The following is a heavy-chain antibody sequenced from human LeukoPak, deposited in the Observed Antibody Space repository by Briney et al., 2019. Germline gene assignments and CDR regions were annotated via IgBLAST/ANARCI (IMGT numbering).Heavy chain of an antibody. D-gene: IGHD4-11*01. J-gene: IGHJ4*02. V-gene: IGHV1-69*13. CDR3: ARDPLGGDYSNYVGFY. Sequence: ASVKVSCKASGGTFSSYAISWVRQAPGQGLEWMGGIIPIFGTANYAQKFQGRVTITADESTSTAYMELSSLRSEDTAVYYCARDPLGGDYSNYVGFYWGQGTLVTVSS. CDR1: GGTFSSYA. CDR2: IIPIFGTA.